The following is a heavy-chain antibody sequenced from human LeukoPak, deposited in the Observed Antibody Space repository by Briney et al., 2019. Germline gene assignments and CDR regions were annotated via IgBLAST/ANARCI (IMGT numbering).Heavy chain of an antibody. CDR1: GGSASSNNW. CDR2: IHHSGNT. J-gene: IGHJ6*03. V-gene: IGHV4-4*02. Sequence: SETLSLTCADPGGSASSNNWWDWDSQFPGKGLELIGEIHHSGNTNYNPSLKSRVTISVDKSKTQFSLKLSSATAADTAVYYCARPYHYYMDVWGKGTTVTVSS. CDR3: ARPYHYYMDV.